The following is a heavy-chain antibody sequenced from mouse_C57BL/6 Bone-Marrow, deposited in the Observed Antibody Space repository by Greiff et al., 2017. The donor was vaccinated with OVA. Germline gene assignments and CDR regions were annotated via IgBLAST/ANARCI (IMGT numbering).Heavy chain of an antibody. CDR1: GYTFTDYY. D-gene: IGHD1-1*01. J-gene: IGHJ1*03. V-gene: IGHV1-75*01. Sequence: QVQLQQSGPELVKPGASVKISCKASGYTFTDYYINWVKQRPGQGLEWIGWIFPGSGSTYYNEKFKGKATLTVDKSSSTAYMLLSSLTSEDSAVYFCASDYYGSPYWYFDVWGTGTTVTVSS. CDR3: ASDYYGSPYWYFDV. CDR2: IFPGSGST.